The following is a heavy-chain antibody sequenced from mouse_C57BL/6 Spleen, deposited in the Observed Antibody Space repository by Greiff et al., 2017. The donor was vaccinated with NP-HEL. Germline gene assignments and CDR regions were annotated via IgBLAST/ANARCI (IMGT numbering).Heavy chain of an antibody. D-gene: IGHD2-4*01. CDR3: AKYYDYDVGAMDY. J-gene: IGHJ4*01. Sequence: VQLQESGPGLVQPSQSLSITCTVSGFSLTSYGVHWVRQSPGKGLEWLGVIWRGGSTDYNAAFMSRLSITKDNSKSQVFFKMNSLQADDTAIYYCAKYYDYDVGAMDYWGQGTSVTVSS. V-gene: IGHV2-5*01. CDR1: GFSLTSYG. CDR2: IWRGGST.